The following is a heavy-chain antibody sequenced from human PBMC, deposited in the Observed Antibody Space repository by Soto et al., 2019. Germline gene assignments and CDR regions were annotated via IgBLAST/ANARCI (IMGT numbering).Heavy chain of an antibody. J-gene: IGHJ6*04. CDR1: GFAFSHYW. Sequence: QVVESGGGLVQPGGSLRLSCAVSGFAFSHYWMFWVRQAPGMGLEWVANIKEEGRERNYVDTVKGRFTISSDNAKNSLYLEMNSLRSEDTAVYYCARDRGGRSGKDVWGKGTTVTVSS. CDR2: IKEEGRER. V-gene: IGHV3-7*01. D-gene: IGHD3-16*01. CDR3: ARDRGGRSGKDV.